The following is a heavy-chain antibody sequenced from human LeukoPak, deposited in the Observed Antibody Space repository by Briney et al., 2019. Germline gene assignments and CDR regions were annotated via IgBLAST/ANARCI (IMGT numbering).Heavy chain of an antibody. CDR2: IIPIFGTA. Sequence: ASVKVSCKTSGYTFTGYYMHWVRQAPGQGLEWMGGIIPIFGTANYAQKFQGRVTITADESTSTAYMELSSLRSEDTAVYYCARELGYSYGPFDYWGQGTLVTVSS. D-gene: IGHD5-18*01. V-gene: IGHV1-69*13. CDR3: ARELGYSYGPFDY. J-gene: IGHJ4*02. CDR1: GYTFTGYY.